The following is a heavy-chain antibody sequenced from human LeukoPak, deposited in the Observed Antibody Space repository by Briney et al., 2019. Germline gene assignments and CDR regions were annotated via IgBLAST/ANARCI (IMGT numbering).Heavy chain of an antibody. Sequence: ASVKVSCKVSGYTLTELSMHWERQAPGKGLEWMGGFDPEDGETIYAQKFQGRVTMTEDTSTDTAYMELSSLRSEDTAVYYCATAGPFGSYYGFQHWGQGTLVTVSS. CDR1: GYTLTELS. V-gene: IGHV1-24*01. CDR3: ATAGPFGSYYGFQH. J-gene: IGHJ1*01. CDR2: FDPEDGET. D-gene: IGHD1-26*01.